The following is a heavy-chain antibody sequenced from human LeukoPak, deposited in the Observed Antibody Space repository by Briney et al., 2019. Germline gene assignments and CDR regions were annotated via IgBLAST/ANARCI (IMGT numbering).Heavy chain of an antibody. CDR3: ARGVIYYDSSGYLFDY. V-gene: IGHV3-33*01. Sequence: PGRSLRLSCAASGFTFSSYGMHWVRQAPGKGLEWVAIIWYDGSNKYYADSVKGRFTISRDNSKNTLYLQMNSLRAEDTAVYYCARGVIYYDSSGYLFDYWGQGILVTVSS. J-gene: IGHJ4*02. CDR2: IWYDGSNK. D-gene: IGHD3-22*01. CDR1: GFTFSSYG.